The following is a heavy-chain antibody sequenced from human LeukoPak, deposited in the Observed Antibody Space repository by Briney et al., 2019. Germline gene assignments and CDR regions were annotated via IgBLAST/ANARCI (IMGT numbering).Heavy chain of an antibody. Sequence: ASVKVSCKASGGTFSSYAISWVRQAPGQGLEWMGGIIPIFGTANYAQKFQGRVTITADEPTSTAYMELSSLRSEDTAVYYCARESGYCSSTSCFPFDYWGQGTLVTVSS. V-gene: IGHV1-69*13. CDR3: ARESGYCSSTSCFPFDY. J-gene: IGHJ4*02. CDR1: GGTFSSYA. CDR2: IIPIFGTA. D-gene: IGHD2-2*01.